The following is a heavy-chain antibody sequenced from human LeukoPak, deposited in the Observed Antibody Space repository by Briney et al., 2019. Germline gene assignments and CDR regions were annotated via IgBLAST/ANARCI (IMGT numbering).Heavy chain of an antibody. CDR3: AKEISGSYLETHYY. V-gene: IGHV3-23*01. D-gene: IGHD1-26*01. CDR1: GLTFSSYG. Sequence: HPGGSLRLSCAASGLTFSSYGMSWVRQAPGKGLEWVSAISGSGGSTYYADSVKGRFTISRDNSKNTLYLQMNSLRAEDTAVYYCAKEISGSYLETHYYWGQGTLVTVSS. CDR2: ISGSGGST. J-gene: IGHJ4*02.